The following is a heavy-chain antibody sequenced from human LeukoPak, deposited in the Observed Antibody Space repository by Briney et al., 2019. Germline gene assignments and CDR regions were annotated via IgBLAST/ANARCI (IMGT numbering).Heavy chain of an antibody. D-gene: IGHD6-13*01. J-gene: IGHJ3*02. CDR1: GFTFSSYW. Sequence: GGSLRLSCAASGFTFSSYWMHWVRQAPGKGLVWVSRINSDGSSTSYADSVKGRFTISRDNAKNTLYLQMNSLRAEDTAVYYCSAGTESDAFDIWGQGTMVTVSS. CDR2: INSDGSST. V-gene: IGHV3-74*01. CDR3: SAGTESDAFDI.